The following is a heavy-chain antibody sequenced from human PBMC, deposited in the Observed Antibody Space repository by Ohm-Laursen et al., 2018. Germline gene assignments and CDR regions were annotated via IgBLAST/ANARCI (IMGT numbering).Heavy chain of an antibody. CDR1: GFTFSDYA. CDR2: ATGSGRYT. V-gene: IGHV3-23*01. D-gene: IGHD3-10*01. Sequence: SLRLSCSASGFTFSDYAMSWVRQAPGKGLEWVSVATGSGRYTYYRDSVKGRFTISRDNSKNTLYLQMSSLRVEDTAVYYCTKGLSGGTGHGNWFDPWGQGTLVIVSS. J-gene: IGHJ5*02. CDR3: TKGLSGGTGHGNWFDP.